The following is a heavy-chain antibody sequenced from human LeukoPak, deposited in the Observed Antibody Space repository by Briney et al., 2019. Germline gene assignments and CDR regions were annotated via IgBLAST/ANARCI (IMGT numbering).Heavy chain of an antibody. CDR2: IYTSGST. CDR1: GGSISSGSYY. V-gene: IGHV4-61*02. Sequence: PSETLSLTCTVSGGSISSGSYYWSWIRQPPGKGLEWIGRIYTSGSTNYNPSLKSRVTISVDTSKNQFSLKLSSVSAADTAVYYCARGGPLYFDYWGQGTLVTVSS. CDR3: ARGGPLYFDY. J-gene: IGHJ4*02.